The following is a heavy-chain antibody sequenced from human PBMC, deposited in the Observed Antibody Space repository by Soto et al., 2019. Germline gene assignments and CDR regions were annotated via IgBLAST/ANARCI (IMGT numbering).Heavy chain of an antibody. CDR3: ASEYCTGGSCYYYGMDV. Sequence: QVQLVESGGGVVQPGRSLRLSCAASGFTFSSYGMHWVRQAQGKGLEWVAVIWYDGSNKYYADSVKGRFTISRDNSKKPLYLQLNSLRAEDTAVYYCASEYCTGGSCYYYGMDVWGQGTTVTVSS. D-gene: IGHD2-15*01. V-gene: IGHV3-33*01. CDR2: IWYDGSNK. J-gene: IGHJ6*02. CDR1: GFTFSSYG.